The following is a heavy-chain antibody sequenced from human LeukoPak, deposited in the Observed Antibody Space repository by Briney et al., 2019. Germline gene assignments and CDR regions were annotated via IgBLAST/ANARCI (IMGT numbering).Heavy chain of an antibody. CDR1: GGSFSGYY. CDR2: IYYSGST. D-gene: IGHD3-10*01. Sequence: PSETLSLTCAVYGGSFSGYYWSWIRQPPGKGLEWIGYIYYSGSTNYNPSLKSRVTISVDTSKNQFSLKLSSVTAADTAVYYCARAYVGPDAFDIWGQGTMVTVSS. V-gene: IGHV4-59*01. J-gene: IGHJ3*02. CDR3: ARAYVGPDAFDI.